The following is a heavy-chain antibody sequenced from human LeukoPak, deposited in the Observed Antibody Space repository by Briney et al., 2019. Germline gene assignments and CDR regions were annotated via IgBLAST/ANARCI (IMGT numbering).Heavy chain of an antibody. CDR1: GFTFSSYA. J-gene: IGHJ4*02. D-gene: IGHD1-7*01. CDR2: ISGSGGST. Sequence: GGSLRLSCAASGFTFSSYAMSWVRQAPGKGLEWVSAISGSGGSTYYADSVKGRFTISRDNAKNTLYLQMDSLRADDTAVYYCATAGNYRFDYWGQGTLVTVSS. V-gene: IGHV3-23*01. CDR3: ATAGNYRFDY.